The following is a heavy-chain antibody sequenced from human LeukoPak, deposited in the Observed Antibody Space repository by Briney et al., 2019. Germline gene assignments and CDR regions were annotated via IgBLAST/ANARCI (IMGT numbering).Heavy chain of an antibody. J-gene: IGHJ5*02. CDR3: ARGGTVRGVIHWFDP. V-gene: IGHV4-61*09. CDR2: IHARGTT. D-gene: IGHD3-10*01. CDR1: GGSISSGSYC. Sequence: PSETLSLTCTVSGGSISSGSYCWSWIRQPAGKGLEWIGHIHARGTTNYNPSLKSRVTISVDTSKNQFSLKLSSVTAADTAVYYCARGGTVRGVIHWFDPWGQGTLVTVSS.